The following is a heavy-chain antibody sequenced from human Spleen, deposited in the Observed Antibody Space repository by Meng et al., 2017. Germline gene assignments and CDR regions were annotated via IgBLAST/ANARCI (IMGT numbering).Heavy chain of an antibody. D-gene: IGHD1-7*01. Sequence: QVQLVQSGAEVKKPGASVKVSCKPSGYNFPDYWLHWVRRAPGQGLEWMGRIDPKSGDTHYAQRFQGRVTMTRDTSISTAYMELSSLRSDDTAIYYCARDGGNYDFDYWGQGTLVTVSS. CDR1: GYNFPDYW. CDR2: IDPKSGDT. CDR3: ARDGGNYDFDY. V-gene: IGHV1-2*06. J-gene: IGHJ4*02.